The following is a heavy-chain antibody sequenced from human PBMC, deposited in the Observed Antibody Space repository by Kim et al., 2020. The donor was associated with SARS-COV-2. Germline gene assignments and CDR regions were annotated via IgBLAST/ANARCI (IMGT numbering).Heavy chain of an antibody. Sequence: ASVKGRFSISEDDSKSIAYLQMNSLKTEDTAVYYCSRVGSCSTKSCYSDCWGQGTLVTVSS. V-gene: IGHV3-49*02. J-gene: IGHJ4*02. CDR3: SRVGSCSTKSCYSDC. D-gene: IGHD2-2*01.